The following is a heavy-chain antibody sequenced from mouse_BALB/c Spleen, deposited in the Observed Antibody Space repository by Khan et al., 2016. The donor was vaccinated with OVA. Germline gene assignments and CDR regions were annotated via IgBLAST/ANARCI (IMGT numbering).Heavy chain of an antibody. V-gene: IGHV1-15*01. CDR1: GYTFTDYE. CDR2: IDPETGGT. J-gene: IGHJ2*01. D-gene: IGHD1-1*01. Sequence: QVQLQQSGAELVRPGASVTLSCKASGYTFTDYEMYWVKQTPVHGLEWIGTIDPETGGTAYNQKFKGKATLTADKSSSTAYMELRSLTSEDSAVYYWTRGRVTRVAHFDYWGQGTTLTFSS. CDR3: TRGRVTRVAHFDY.